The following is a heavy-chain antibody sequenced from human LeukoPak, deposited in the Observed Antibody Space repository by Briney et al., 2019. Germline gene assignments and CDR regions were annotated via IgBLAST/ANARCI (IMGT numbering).Heavy chain of an antibody. Sequence: KPSQTLSLTCAISGDSVSSNSVAWNWIRQSPSRGLEWLGWTYYRSKWYNDYAVSVKSRITINSDTSKNEFSLLLNSVTPEDTAVYYCVRESYSVSGSYRSWGQGTLVIVSS. J-gene: IGHJ4*02. CDR3: VRESYSVSGSYRS. CDR1: GDSVSSNSVA. CDR2: TYYRSKWYN. V-gene: IGHV6-1*01. D-gene: IGHD3-10*01.